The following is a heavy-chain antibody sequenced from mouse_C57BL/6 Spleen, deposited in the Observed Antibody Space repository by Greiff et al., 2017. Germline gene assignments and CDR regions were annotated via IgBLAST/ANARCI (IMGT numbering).Heavy chain of an antibody. V-gene: IGHV5-9-1*02. CDR1: GFTFSSYA. CDR3: TREGRNQDAMDY. Sequence: EVKLVESGEGLVKPGGSLKLSCAASGFTFSSYAMSWVRQTPEKRREWVAYISSGGDYIYYAATVKGRFTISRENARNPLYLQMSSLKAEDTAMYYCTREGRNQDAMDYWGQGTSVTVSS. J-gene: IGHJ4*01. CDR2: ISSGGDYI.